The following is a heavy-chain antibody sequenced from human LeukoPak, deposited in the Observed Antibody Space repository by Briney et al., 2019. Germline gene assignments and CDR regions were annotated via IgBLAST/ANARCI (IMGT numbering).Heavy chain of an antibody. D-gene: IGHD3-10*01. V-gene: IGHV3-74*01. J-gene: IGHJ4*02. CDR2: MSGDGSST. Sequence: GGSLRLSCAASGFTFSNYWMNWIRQVPGKGLMWVSRMSGDGSSTNYADPVKGRFTISRDNAKNTLYLQMNSLRVEDTALYYCARSFSNTVRGVGDSWGQGTLVTVSS. CDR3: ARSFSNTVRGVGDS. CDR1: GFTFSNYW.